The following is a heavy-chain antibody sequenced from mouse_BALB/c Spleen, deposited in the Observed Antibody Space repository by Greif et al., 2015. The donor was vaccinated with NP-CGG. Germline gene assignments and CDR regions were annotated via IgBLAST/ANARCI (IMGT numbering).Heavy chain of an antibody. J-gene: IGHJ4*01. Sequence: VNLVESGAELVRPGASVTLSCKASGYTFTDYEMHWVKQTPVHGLEWIGAIDPETGGTAYNQKFKGKATLTADKSSSTAYMELRSLTSEDSAVYYCTRGDYGYRYAMDYWGQGTSVTVSS. CDR3: TRGDYGYRYAMDY. CDR2: IDPETGGT. CDR1: GYTFTDYE. V-gene: IGHV1-15*01. D-gene: IGHD2-2*01.